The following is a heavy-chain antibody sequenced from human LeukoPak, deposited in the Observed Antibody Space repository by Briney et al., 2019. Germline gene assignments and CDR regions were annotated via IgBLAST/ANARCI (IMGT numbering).Heavy chain of an antibody. CDR2: ISGSGGST. V-gene: IGHV3-23*01. CDR1: GFTFSSYA. J-gene: IGHJ4*02. Sequence: PGGSLRLSCAASGFTFSSYAMSWVRQAPGKGLEWVSAISGSGGSTYYADSVKGRFTISRDNSKNSLYLQMNSLRAEDTAVYYCARDRGIVGATWFPDYWGQGTLVTVSS. D-gene: IGHD1-26*01. CDR3: ARDRGIVGATWFPDY.